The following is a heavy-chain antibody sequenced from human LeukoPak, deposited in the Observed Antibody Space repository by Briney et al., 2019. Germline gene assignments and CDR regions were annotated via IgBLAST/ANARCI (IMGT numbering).Heavy chain of an antibody. CDR3: ARGIDYSNYVDY. CDR1: GGSISSYY. D-gene: IGHD4-11*01. CDR2: IYYSGST. J-gene: IGHJ4*02. V-gene: IGHV4-59*01. Sequence: PSETLSLTCTVSGGSISSYYWSWIRQPPGKGLEWIGYIYYSGSTNYNPSLKSRVTISVDTSKNQFPLKLSSVTAADTAVYYCARGIDYSNYVDYWGQGTLVTVSS.